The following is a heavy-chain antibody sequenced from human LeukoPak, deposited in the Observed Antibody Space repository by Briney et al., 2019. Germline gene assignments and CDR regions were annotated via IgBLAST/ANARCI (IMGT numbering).Heavy chain of an antibody. CDR1: GFTFSNYA. V-gene: IGHV3-23*01. CDR3: AKGPAMVRGTFDP. D-gene: IGHD3-10*01. J-gene: IGHJ5*02. CDR2: ISGSGGNT. Sequence: GGSLRLSCAASGFTFSNYAMSWVRQAPGKGLEWVSSISGSGGNTYYADSVKGRFTISRDYSKNTLYLQMNSLRTEETAVYYCAKGPAMVRGTFDPWGQGTLVTVSS.